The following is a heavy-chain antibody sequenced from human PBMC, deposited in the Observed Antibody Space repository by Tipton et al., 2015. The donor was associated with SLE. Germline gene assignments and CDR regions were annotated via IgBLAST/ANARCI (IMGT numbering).Heavy chain of an antibody. CDR2: ISRSGHTI. Sequence: SLRLSCAASGFTFSNYEMNWVRQAPGKGLEWVSYISRSGHTIYYTDSVKGRFTISRDNAKNSLFLEMNGLRAEDTAVYFCAILDDSVLLPFGVASWGQGALVSVSS. J-gene: IGHJ4*02. D-gene: IGHD3-16*01. CDR3: AILDDSVLLPFGVAS. V-gene: IGHV3-48*03. CDR1: GFTFSNYE.